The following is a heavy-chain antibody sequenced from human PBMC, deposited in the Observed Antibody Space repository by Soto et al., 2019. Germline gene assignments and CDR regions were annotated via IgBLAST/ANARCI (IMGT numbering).Heavy chain of an antibody. Sequence: PGESLKSSCKGSGYTFTSNWIGWVRQMPGKGLEWMGAIYPGDSDRRYSPSFQGQVTMSADKYISTAYLQWSSLKASDTAMYYCARCTHGARPDCYYLDVWGQGTTVTVSS. CDR1: GYTFTSNW. V-gene: IGHV5-51*01. J-gene: IGHJ6*03. CDR2: IYPGDSDR. D-gene: IGHD6-6*01. CDR3: ARCTHGARPDCYYLDV.